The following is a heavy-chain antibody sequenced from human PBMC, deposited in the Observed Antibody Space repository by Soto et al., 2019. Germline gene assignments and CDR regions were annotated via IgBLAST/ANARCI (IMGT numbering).Heavy chain of an antibody. D-gene: IGHD6-19*01. J-gene: IGHJ6*02. CDR1: GYSFSFYG. V-gene: IGHV1-18*01. CDR2: ISAYNGNT. CDR3: ARGDSSGWYTRGRGMDV. Sequence: GASVKVSCKASGYSFSFYGINWVRQATGQGLEWMGWISAYNGNTNYAQKLQGRVTMTTDTSTSTAYMELRSLRSDDTAVYYCARGDSSGWYTRGRGMDVWGQGTTVTVSS.